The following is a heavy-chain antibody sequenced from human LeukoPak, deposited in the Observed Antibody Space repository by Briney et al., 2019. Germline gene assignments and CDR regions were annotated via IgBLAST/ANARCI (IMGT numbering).Heavy chain of an antibody. Sequence: PGGSLRLSCVTSGFTFSDYYMSWIRQAPGKGLEWVSYISGSDGTIEYADSVKGRFTISRDNAKNSLYLQMNSLRVEDTAVYYCAREFTQRDYWGQGTLVTVSS. V-gene: IGHV3-11*01. CDR2: ISGSDGTI. CDR3: AREFTQRDY. CDR1: GFTFSDYY. J-gene: IGHJ4*02.